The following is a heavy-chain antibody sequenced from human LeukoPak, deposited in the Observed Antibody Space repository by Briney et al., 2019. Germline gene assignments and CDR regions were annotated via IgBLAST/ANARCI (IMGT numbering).Heavy chain of an antibody. Sequence: ASVKVSCKASGYTFTSYDINWVRQAPGQGLEWMGRIIPILGIANCAQKFQGRVTITADKSTSTAYMELSSLRSEDTAVYYCARASDIVATIPFDYWGQGTLVTVSS. CDR3: ARASDIVATIPFDY. J-gene: IGHJ4*02. V-gene: IGHV1-69*04. D-gene: IGHD5-12*01. CDR2: IIPILGIA. CDR1: GYTFTSYD.